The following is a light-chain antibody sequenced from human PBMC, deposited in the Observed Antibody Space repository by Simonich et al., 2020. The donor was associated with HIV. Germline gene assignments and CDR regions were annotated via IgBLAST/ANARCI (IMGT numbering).Light chain of an antibody. J-gene: IGLJ2*01. Sequence: QSALTQPASVSGSPGQSITISCTGTRRDVGGYNYVSWYQQHPGKAPKLMIYDVTNRPSGFSNRFSGSKSGNTASLTISGLQAEDEADYYCSSYTTSSTVVFGGGTKLTVL. V-gene: IGLV2-14*03. CDR2: DVT. CDR1: RRDVGGYNY. CDR3: SSYTTSSTVV.